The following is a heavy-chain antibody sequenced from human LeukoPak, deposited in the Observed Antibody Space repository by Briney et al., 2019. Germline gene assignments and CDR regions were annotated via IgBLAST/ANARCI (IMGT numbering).Heavy chain of an antibody. Sequence: SETLSLTCTVSGGSISSYYWSWIRQPPGKGLEWIGYIYHSGSTYYNPSLKSRVTISVDRSKNQFSLKLSSVTAADTAVYYCARAGLNNWFDPWGQGTLVTVSS. CDR1: GGSISSYY. CDR2: IYHSGST. CDR3: ARAGLNNWFDP. V-gene: IGHV4-59*12. J-gene: IGHJ5*02.